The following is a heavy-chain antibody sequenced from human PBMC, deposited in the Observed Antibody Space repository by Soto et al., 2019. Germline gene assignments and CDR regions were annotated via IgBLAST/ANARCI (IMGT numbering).Heavy chain of an antibody. D-gene: IGHD5-18*01. Sequence: QVQLVQSGAEVKKPGSSVKVSCKASGGTFSSYAISWVRQAPGQGLEWMGGIIPIFGTANYAQKFQGRVTITADESTRTAYMELSSLRSEDTDVYYCARDRKEGVSQWGGYSYGGSDYWGQGTLVTVSS. J-gene: IGHJ4*02. CDR3: ARDRKEGVSQWGGYSYGGSDY. CDR1: GGTFSSYA. V-gene: IGHV1-69*12. CDR2: IIPIFGTA.